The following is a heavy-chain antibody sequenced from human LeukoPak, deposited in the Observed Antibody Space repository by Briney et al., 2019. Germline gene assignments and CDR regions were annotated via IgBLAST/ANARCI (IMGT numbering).Heavy chain of an antibody. CDR2: ISSSSYI. CDR3: ARGRLECSSTSCYSLTDYYGMDV. CDR1: GFTFSSYS. Sequence: PRGSLRLSCAASGFTFSSYSMNWVRQAPGKGLEWVSSISSSSYIYYADSVKGRFTISRDNAKNSLYLQMNSLRAEDTAVYYCARGRLECSSTSCYSLTDYYGMDVWGQGTTVTVSS. D-gene: IGHD2-2*01. V-gene: IGHV3-21*01. J-gene: IGHJ6*02.